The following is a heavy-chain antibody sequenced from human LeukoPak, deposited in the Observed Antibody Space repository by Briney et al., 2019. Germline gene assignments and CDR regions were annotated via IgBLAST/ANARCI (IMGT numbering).Heavy chain of an antibody. CDR2: IYNSGST. CDR1: GYSVSNTHY. D-gene: IGHD3-22*01. J-gene: IGHJ4*02. CDR3: ARNSSGIHFDY. Sequence: SETLSLTCAVSGYSVSNTHYWGWIRQPPGKGLEWIGSIYNSGSTHYNPSLKSRVTISVDTSMNQFSLKLSSVTAADTAVYYCARNSSGIHFDYWGRGTLVTVSS. V-gene: IGHV4-38-2*01.